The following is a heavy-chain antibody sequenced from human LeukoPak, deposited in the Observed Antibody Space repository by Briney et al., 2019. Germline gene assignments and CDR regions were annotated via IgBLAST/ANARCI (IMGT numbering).Heavy chain of an antibody. V-gene: IGHV4-59*08. CDR1: GGSISSYP. CDR3: ARWVGGYSYGYDY. CDR2: INYSGHT. D-gene: IGHD5-18*01. Sequence: SETLSLTCSVSGGSISSYPWIWIRQSPGKGLEWIGYINYSGHTNYNPSLKSRVTISIDTSKNQFSLKLTSVTAADTAVYYCARWVGGYSYGYDYWGRGTLVTVSS. J-gene: IGHJ4*02.